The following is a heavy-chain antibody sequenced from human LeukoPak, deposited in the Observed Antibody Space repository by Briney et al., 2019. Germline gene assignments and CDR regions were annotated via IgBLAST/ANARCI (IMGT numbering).Heavy chain of an antibody. Sequence: PGGSLRLSCAASGFTFSSYSMNWVRQAPGKGLEWVSLIYSDGSTYYADSVKGRFTISRDNSKNTLYLQMDSLRVEDTAMYFCTREKSVVVPSSYYYFDVWGRGTLVTVAS. CDR3: TREKSVVVPSSYYYFDV. V-gene: IGHV3-53*01. J-gene: IGHJ2*01. CDR1: GFTFSSYS. CDR2: IYSDGST. D-gene: IGHD3-22*01.